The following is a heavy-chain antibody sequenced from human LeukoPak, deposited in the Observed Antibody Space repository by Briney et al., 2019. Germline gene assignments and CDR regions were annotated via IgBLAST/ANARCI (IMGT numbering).Heavy chain of an antibody. CDR2: INHSGST. Sequence: SETLSLTCAVYGGSFSGYYWSWIRQPPGKGLEWIGEINHSGSTNYNPSLKSRVTISVDTSKNQFSLKLSSVTAADTAVYYCARDSVYDYVWGSYRFFDYWGQGTLVTVSS. V-gene: IGHV4-34*01. J-gene: IGHJ4*02. CDR1: GGSFSGYY. CDR3: ARDSVYDYVWGSYRFFDY. D-gene: IGHD3-16*02.